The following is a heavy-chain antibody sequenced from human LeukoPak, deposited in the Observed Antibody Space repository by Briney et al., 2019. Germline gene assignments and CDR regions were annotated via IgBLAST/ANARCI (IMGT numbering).Heavy chain of an antibody. D-gene: IGHD6-19*01. V-gene: IGHV4-39*01. J-gene: IGHJ4*02. CDR3: ARHGRKQWLGSSR. CDR2: IYYSGST. CDR1: GGSISSSSYY. Sequence: KTSETLSLTCTVSGGSISSSSYYWGWIRQPPGKGLEWIGSIYYSGSTYYNPSLKSRVTISVDTSKNQFSLKLSSVTAADTAVYYCARHGRKQWLGSSRWGRGTLVTVSS.